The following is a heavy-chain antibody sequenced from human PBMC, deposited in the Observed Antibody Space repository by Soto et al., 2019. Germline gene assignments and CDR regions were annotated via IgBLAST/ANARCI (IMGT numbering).Heavy chain of an antibody. CDR3: ARRSHLPSSSPPDWFDP. CDR2: IYPGDSDT. CDR1: LYIFTSYL. V-gene: IGHV5-51*01. Sequence: GESLKISCKVSLYIFTSYLIGWVRQIPWKGLDLIVIIYPGDSDTRYSPSFQGQVTISDDKSISTAYLQWSSLKASDTAMYYCARRSHLPSSSPPDWFDPWGQGTLVTVS. D-gene: IGHD6-6*01. J-gene: IGHJ5*02.